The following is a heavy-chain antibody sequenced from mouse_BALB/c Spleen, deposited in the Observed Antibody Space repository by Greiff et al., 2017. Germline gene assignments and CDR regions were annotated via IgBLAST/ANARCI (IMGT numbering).Heavy chain of an antibody. V-gene: IGHV5-6*02. CDR1: GFTFSSYG. CDR3: ARRRGGFAY. J-gene: IGHJ3*01. CDR2: ISSGGSYT. Sequence: EVKLEESGGDLVKPGGSLKLSCAASGFTFSSYGMSWVRQTPDKRLEWVATISSGGSYTYYPDSVKGRFTISRDNAKNTLYLQMSSLKSEDTAMYYCARRRGGFAYWGQGTLVTVSA.